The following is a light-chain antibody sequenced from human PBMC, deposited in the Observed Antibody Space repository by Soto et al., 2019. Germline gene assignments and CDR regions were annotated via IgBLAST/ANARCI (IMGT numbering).Light chain of an antibody. CDR3: SSYTSSSTLI. CDR1: GSDVGGYDY. J-gene: IGLJ2*01. CDR2: DVS. Sequence: QSALTQPASVSGSPGQSITISCTGTGSDVGGYDYVSWYQHHPGKAPKLMIFDVSSRPSGISIRFSGSKSGNTASLTISGLQAEDEADLYCSSYTSSSTLIFGGGTKLTVL. V-gene: IGLV2-14*03.